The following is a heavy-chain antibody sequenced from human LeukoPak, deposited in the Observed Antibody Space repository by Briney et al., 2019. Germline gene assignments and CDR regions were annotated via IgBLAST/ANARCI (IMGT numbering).Heavy chain of an antibody. CDR3: ARYRDSSSWYGVFAFDI. CDR2: IYTSGST. CDR1: GGSISSYY. Sequence: SETLSLTCTVSGGSISSYYWSWIRQPAGKGLEWIRRIYTSGSTNYNPSLKSRVTMSVDTSKNQFSLKLSSVTAADTAVYYCARYRDSSSWYGVFAFDIWGQGTMVTVSS. D-gene: IGHD6-13*01. V-gene: IGHV4-4*07. J-gene: IGHJ3*02.